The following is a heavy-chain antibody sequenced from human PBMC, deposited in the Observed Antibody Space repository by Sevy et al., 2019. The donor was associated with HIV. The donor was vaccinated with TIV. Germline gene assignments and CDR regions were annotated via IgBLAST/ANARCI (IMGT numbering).Heavy chain of an antibody. V-gene: IGHV4-38-2*01. CDR2: IYHSGST. D-gene: IGHD3-22*01. Sequence: SETLSLTCDVSGYSISSGYYGGWIRQPPGKGLEWIGSIYHSGSTYNNPSLKRRVTISVDTSKNQFSLKLRSVTAADTAVYYCARTLRGDFDSCASAFDIRGQGTMVTVSS. CDR1: GYSISSGYY. CDR3: ARTLRGDFDSCASAFDI. J-gene: IGHJ3*02.